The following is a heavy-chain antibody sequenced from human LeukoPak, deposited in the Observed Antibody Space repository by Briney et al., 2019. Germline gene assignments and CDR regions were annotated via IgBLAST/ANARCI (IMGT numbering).Heavy chain of an antibody. CDR2: IYNSGST. Sequence: SETLSLTCTVSGGSISSYFCSWIRQPPGKGLEWIGYIYNSGSTKYNPSLKSRVIISVDTSKNQFSLKLSSVTAADTAVYYCARGSYYFMDVWGKGTTVTVSS. CDR3: ARGSYYFMDV. J-gene: IGHJ6*03. V-gene: IGHV4-59*01. CDR1: GGSISSYF.